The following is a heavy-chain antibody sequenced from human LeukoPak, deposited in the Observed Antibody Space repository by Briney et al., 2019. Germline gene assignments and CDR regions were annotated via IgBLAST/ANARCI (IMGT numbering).Heavy chain of an antibody. CDR1: GGSISSGDYY. D-gene: IGHD6-25*01. V-gene: IGHV4-30-4*08. CDR2: IYYSGST. Sequence: PSETLSLTCTVSGGSISSGDYYWSLIRQPPGKGLEWIGYIYYSGSTYYNPSLKSRVTISVDTSKNQFSLKLSSVTAADTAVYYCARGEISGYSYYFDYWGQGTLVTVSS. CDR3: ARGEISGYSYYFDY. J-gene: IGHJ4*02.